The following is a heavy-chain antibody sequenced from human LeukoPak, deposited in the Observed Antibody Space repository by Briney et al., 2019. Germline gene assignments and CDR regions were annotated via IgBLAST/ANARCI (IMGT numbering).Heavy chain of an antibody. V-gene: IGHV3-7*01. D-gene: IGHD6-13*01. CDR1: GFTLSSYW. CDR3: ARDIAAPGLFFDY. CDR2: IKYDGSEV. Sequence: GGSLRLSCAASGFTLSSYWMSWVRQAPGKGLEWVANIKYDGSEVDYVDSVKGRFTISRDNAKNSLYLQMNSLRAEDTAVYYCARDIAAPGLFFDYWGQGTLVTVSS. J-gene: IGHJ4*02.